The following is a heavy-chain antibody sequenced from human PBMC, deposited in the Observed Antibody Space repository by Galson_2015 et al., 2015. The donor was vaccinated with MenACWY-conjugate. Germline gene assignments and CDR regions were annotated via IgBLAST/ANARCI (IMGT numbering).Heavy chain of an antibody. CDR3: ARGYSGVDA. V-gene: IGHV3-7*03. J-gene: IGHJ6*02. CDR1: GFTFRNYW. CDR2: IKKDGSQK. Sequence: SLRLSCAASGFTFRNYWMTWVRQAPGKGLEWVASIKKDGSQKYYVDSVKGRFTISRDNAKNSLYLEMNSLRVEDTAVYYCARGYSGVDASGHATTVTASS.